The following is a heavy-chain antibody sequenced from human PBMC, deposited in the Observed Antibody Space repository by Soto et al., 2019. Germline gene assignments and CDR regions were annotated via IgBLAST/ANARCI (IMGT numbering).Heavy chain of an antibody. D-gene: IGHD3-10*02. CDR3: ASMIGDPVLSFDS. CDR1: GGSISSYY. V-gene: IGHV4-59*01. CDR2: IFYSGST. J-gene: IGHJ5*01. Sequence: QLQLQESGPGLVKPSETLSLTCTVSGGSISSYYWSWIRQPPGKGLEWIGFIFYSGSTSYNPSLKSRVTISIDKSEYQFSLKLNSVTAADTAVYYCASMIGDPVLSFDSWGQGTLVAASS.